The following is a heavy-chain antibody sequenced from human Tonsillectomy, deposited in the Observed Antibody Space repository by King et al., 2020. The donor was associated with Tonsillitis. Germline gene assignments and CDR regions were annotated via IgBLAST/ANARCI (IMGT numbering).Heavy chain of an antibody. Sequence: QLQESGPGLVKPSETLSLNCTVSSGSISSYYWSWIRQPPGKGVEWIGYIHYSGSTNYNPSLKSRVTRSIDTSRNQFSLKLGSVTAADSAVYYCARSGGLRWTYYYYYMDVWGTGTTVSVSS. D-gene: IGHD4-23*01. CDR2: IHYSGST. J-gene: IGHJ6*03. V-gene: IGHV4-59*01. CDR3: ARSGGLRWTYYYYYMDV. CDR1: SGSISSYY.